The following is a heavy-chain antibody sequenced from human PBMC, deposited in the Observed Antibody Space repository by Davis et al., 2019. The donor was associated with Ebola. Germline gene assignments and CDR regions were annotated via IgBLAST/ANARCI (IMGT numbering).Heavy chain of an antibody. CDR1: GFTFSKAW. D-gene: IGHD6-13*01. Sequence: PGGSLRLSCAASGFTFSKAWMTWVRQAPGKGLEWVGRIKSKTDGGTTDYAAPVKGRFTISRDDSKNTLDLQMNSLKTEDTAVYYCTTAKPDSSSWIDNWGQGTLVIVSS. CDR2: IKSKTDGGTT. J-gene: IGHJ4*02. V-gene: IGHV3-15*01. CDR3: TTAKPDSSSWIDN.